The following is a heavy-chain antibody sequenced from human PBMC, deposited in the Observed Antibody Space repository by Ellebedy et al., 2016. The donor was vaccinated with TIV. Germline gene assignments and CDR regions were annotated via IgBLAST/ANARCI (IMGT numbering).Heavy chain of an antibody. J-gene: IGHJ6*03. CDR2: IRDTGDII. CDR3: AKDQEYFDYMDV. Sequence: GGSLRLXXAASGFTFSDYVMSWVRQAPGKGLEWVSGIRDTGDIIDYADSVKGRFTISRDNSKNTLYLQMNTLGADDTAIYYCAKDQEYFDYMDVWGKGTTVTVSS. V-gene: IGHV3-23*01. CDR1: GFTFSDYV.